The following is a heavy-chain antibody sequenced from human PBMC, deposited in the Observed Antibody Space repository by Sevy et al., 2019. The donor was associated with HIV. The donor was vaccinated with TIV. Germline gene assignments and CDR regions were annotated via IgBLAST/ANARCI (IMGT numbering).Heavy chain of an antibody. V-gene: IGHV3-48*02. CDR1: GFTFSSYS. D-gene: IGHD3-22*01. Sequence: GGSLRLSCAASGFTFSSYSMNWVRQAPGKGLEWVSYISRSSSTIYYADSVKGRFTISRDNAKNSLYLQMNSLRDEDTAVYYCARERKMYDSSGYYFHFDYWGQGTQVTVSS. CDR3: ARERKMYDSSGYYFHFDY. J-gene: IGHJ4*02. CDR2: ISRSSSTI.